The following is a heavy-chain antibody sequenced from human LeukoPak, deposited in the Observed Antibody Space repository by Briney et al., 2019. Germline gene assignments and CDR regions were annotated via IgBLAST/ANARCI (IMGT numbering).Heavy chain of an antibody. V-gene: IGHV3-23*01. CDR1: GFTLSNYA. Sequence: PGGSLRLSCAASGFTLSNYALSWVRQAPGKGLEWVSALSPSGGITYYEDSVKGRFTISRDNSKNTLYLQMNSLRAEDTAVYYCAKGVNYFVLEYWGQGTLVTISS. J-gene: IGHJ4*02. D-gene: IGHD3-10*02. CDR3: AKGVNYFVLEY. CDR2: LSPSGGIT.